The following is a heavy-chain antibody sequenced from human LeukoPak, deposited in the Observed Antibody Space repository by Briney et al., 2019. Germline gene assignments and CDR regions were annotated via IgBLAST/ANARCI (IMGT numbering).Heavy chain of an antibody. CDR3: ARGDYASGSDY. D-gene: IGHD3-10*01. CDR1: GFTFSSYS. J-gene: IGHJ4*02. V-gene: IGHV3-7*01. Sequence: PGGSLRLSCAASGFTFSSYSMNWVRQAPGKGLEWVANIKSDGGEKYYVDSVKGRFTISRDNAKNSLSLQMNSLRAEDTAVYYCARGDYASGSDYWGQGTLVTVSS. CDR2: IKSDGGEK.